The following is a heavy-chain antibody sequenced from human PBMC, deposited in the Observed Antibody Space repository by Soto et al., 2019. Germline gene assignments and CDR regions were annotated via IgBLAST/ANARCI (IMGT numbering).Heavy chain of an antibody. J-gene: IGHJ6*02. Sequence: PGGSLRLSCAASGFTFSSYSMNWVRQAPGKGLEWVSSISSSSSYIYYADSVKGRFTISRDNAKNSLYLQMNSLRAEDTAVYYCARDIGGYSYGYILSEGMDVWGQGTTVTVSS. V-gene: IGHV3-21*01. CDR2: ISSSSSYI. CDR1: GFTFSSYS. CDR3: ARDIGGYSYGYILSEGMDV. D-gene: IGHD5-18*01.